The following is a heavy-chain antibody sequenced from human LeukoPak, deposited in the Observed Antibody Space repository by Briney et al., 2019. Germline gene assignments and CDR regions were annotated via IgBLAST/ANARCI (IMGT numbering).Heavy chain of an antibody. J-gene: IGHJ4*02. V-gene: IGHV4-59*01. CDR1: GGSISSDY. CDR2: IHYSGST. D-gene: IGHD3-10*01. CDR3: ARGRLGGSGSYYNVLDY. Sequence: SETLSLTCTVSGGSISSDYWSWIRQPPGKGLEWIGYIHYSGSTNYNPSLKSRVTISVDTSQNQFSLKLSSVTAADTAVYYCARGRLGGSGSYYNVLDYWGQGTLVTVSS.